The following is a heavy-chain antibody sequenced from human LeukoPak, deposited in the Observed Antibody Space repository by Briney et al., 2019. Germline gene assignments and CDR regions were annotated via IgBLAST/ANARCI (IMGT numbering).Heavy chain of an antibody. CDR1: GYTFTSYG. V-gene: IGHV1-18*01. CDR3: ARVVRQLWPPQAKAPHY. D-gene: IGHD5-18*01. CDR2: ISAYNGNT. J-gene: IGHJ4*02. Sequence: ASVKVSCKASGYTFTSYGISWVRQAPGQGLERMGWISAYNGNTNYAQKLQGRVTMTTDTSTSTAYMELRSLRSDDTAVYYCARVVRQLWPPQAKAPHYLGQGTLVTVSS.